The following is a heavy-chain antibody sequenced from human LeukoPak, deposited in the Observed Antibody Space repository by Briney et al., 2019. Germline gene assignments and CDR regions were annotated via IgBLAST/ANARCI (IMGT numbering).Heavy chain of an antibody. CDR3: SDPPIYCRSSSCSQDSFYI. CDR2: IKQDGSEK. V-gene: IGHV3-7*01. Sequence: PGGSLRLSCAASGFTFSSYWMSWVRQAPGKGLEWVANIKQDGSEKYYVDSVKGRFTISRDNAKNSLYLQMNSLRAEDTAVYYCSDPPIYCRSSSCSQDSFYIWGQGKKVTVSS. J-gene: IGHJ3*02. D-gene: IGHD2-2*01. CDR1: GFTFSSYW.